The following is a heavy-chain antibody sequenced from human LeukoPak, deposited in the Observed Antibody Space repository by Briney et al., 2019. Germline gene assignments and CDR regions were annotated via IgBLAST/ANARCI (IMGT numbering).Heavy chain of an antibody. J-gene: IGHJ2*01. Sequence: SETLSLTCTVSGGSISSSSYYWGWIRQPPGKGLEWIGSIYYSGSTYYNPSLKSRVTISVDTSKNRFSLKLSSVTAADTAVYYCARASYYYDSSGSRSWYFDLWGRGTLVTVSS. CDR1: GGSISSSSYY. D-gene: IGHD3-22*01. CDR2: IYYSGST. V-gene: IGHV4-39*07. CDR3: ARASYYYDSSGSRSWYFDL.